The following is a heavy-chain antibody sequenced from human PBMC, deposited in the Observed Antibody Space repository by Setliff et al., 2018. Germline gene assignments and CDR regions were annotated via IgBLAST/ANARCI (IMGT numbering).Heavy chain of an antibody. CDR3: ARVRDCSGGICHRGFHHYMDV. J-gene: IGHJ6*03. D-gene: IGHD2-15*01. CDR2: TIPSFGST. CDR1: GGTFRSYG. V-gene: IGHV1-69*13. Sequence: SVKVSCKASGGTFRSYGISWVRQAPGQGLEWMGGTIPSFGSTNYAQKFQDRVTITADESTTTAYLELSSLRSEDTAVYYCARVRDCSGGICHRGFHHYMDVWGKGTTVTVSS.